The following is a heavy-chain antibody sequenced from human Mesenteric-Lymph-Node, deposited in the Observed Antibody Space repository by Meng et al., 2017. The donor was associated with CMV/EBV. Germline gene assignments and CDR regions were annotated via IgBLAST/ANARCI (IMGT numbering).Heavy chain of an antibody. CDR1: CFTFSDNC. CDR2: NRNRRDKVTT. Sequence: CFTFSDNCREWVRPGPGNGLVGVGRNRNRRDKVTTEYAASVKGRFSISRDDSNQSVHLQMNSLKTEDTAVYYCVRDSGHYYDDYWGQGTLVTVSS. D-gene: IGHD1-26*01. J-gene: IGHJ4*02. CDR3: VRDSGHYYDDY. V-gene: IGHV3-72*01.